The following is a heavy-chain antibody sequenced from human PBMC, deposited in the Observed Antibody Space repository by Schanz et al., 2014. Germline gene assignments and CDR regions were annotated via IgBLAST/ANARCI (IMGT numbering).Heavy chain of an antibody. CDR3: ARNYGGHSEESDRYGMDV. Sequence: QVQLVQSGAEVKKPGASVKVSCKASGYTFTSYYMHWVRQAPGQGLEWMGIINPSGGSTSYAQKFQGGVTRTSDTSTSTVYMELSSLRSEDTAVYYCARNYGGHSEESDRYGMDVWGQGTTVTVSS. V-gene: IGHV1-46*01. D-gene: IGHD4-17*01. J-gene: IGHJ6*02. CDR1: GYTFTSYY. CDR2: INPSGGST.